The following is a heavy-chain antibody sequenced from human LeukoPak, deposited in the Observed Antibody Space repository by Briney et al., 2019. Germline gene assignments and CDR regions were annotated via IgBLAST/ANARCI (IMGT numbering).Heavy chain of an antibody. Sequence: GESLKISCAASGFIFSGYSMNWVRQAPGKGLEWVSSISESSSHISYADSVKGRFTISRDNAKNSLYVQLNSLRADDTAVYYCARGVVPAAFDYWGQGTLVTVSS. CDR2: ISESSSHI. CDR3: ARGVVPAAFDY. J-gene: IGHJ4*02. V-gene: IGHV3-21*01. CDR1: GFIFSGYS. D-gene: IGHD2-2*01.